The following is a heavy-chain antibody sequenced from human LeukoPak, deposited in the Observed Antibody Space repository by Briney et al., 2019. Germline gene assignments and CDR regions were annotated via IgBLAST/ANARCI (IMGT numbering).Heavy chain of an antibody. CDR1: GGSISSSTYY. CDR2: IYYSGST. CDR3: ARLPNYYYSYTDV. Sequence: SETLSLTCTVSGGSISSSTYYWGWIRQPPGKGLEWIGSIYYSGSTYYNPSLKSRVTISVDTSKNQFSLKLSSVTAADTAVYYCARLPNYYYSYTDVWGKGTTVTISS. J-gene: IGHJ6*03. V-gene: IGHV4-39*01.